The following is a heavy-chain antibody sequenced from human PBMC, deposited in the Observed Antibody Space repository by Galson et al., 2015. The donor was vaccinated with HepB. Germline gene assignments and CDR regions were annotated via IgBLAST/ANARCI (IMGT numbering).Heavy chain of an antibody. CDR1: GFTFRDNA. Sequence: SLRLSCAVSGFTFRDNAMHWVRQAPGKGLEWVSGIYGNSARIDYADSVKGRFTISRDNAKNSLYLQMNSLRPDDTAVYYCIRESSPGGADTWGRGTTVTASS. CDR2: IYGNSARI. V-gene: IGHV3-9*01. CDR3: IRESSPGGADT. D-gene: IGHD1-26*01. J-gene: IGHJ6*02.